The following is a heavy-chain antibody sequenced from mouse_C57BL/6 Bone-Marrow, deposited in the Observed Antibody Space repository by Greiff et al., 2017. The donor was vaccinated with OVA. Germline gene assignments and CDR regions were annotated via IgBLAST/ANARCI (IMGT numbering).Heavy chain of an antibody. Sequence: EVKLQESGPGLVKPSQSLSLTCSVPGYSITSGYYWNWIRQFTGNKLEWMGYISYDGSNNYNPSLKNRISITRDTSKNQFFLKLNSVTTEDTATYNCAREDNNYGSRHWDIEVWGTGTTLTVSA. D-gene: IGHD1-1*01. CDR1: GYSITSGYY. J-gene: IGHJ1*03. CDR3: AREDNNYGSRHWDIEV. V-gene: IGHV3-6*01. CDR2: ISYDGSN.